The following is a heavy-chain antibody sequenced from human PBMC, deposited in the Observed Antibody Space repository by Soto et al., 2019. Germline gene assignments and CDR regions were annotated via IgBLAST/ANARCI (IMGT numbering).Heavy chain of an antibody. V-gene: IGHV1-69*01. CDR1: GGTFSSYA. D-gene: IGHD4-17*01. CDR2: IIPIFGTA. J-gene: IGHJ5*02. CDR3: ARGYYGGNPFNWFDP. Sequence: QVQLVQSGAEVKKPGSSVKVSCKASGGTFSSYAISWVRQAPGQGLEWMGGIIPIFGTANYAQKFQGRVTITADETTSTAHMELSSLRAEDTAVYYCARGYYGGNPFNWFDPWGQGTLVTVSS.